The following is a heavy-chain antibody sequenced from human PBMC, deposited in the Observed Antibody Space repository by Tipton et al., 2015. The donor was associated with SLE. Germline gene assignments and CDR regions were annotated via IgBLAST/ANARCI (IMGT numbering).Heavy chain of an antibody. V-gene: IGHV4-39*07. D-gene: IGHD3-10*01. Sequence: TLSLTCTVSGDSIRTNDYYWAWLRQPPGKGLEWIGSIFHSGSTYYNPSLKRRVTASIDTSKNQFSLKLTSVTAAATAVYYCARHRWSRETMAVDWFDPWGQGTLVTVSS. CDR3: ARHRWSRETMAVDWFDP. J-gene: IGHJ5*02. CDR1: GDSIRTNDYY. CDR2: IFHSGST.